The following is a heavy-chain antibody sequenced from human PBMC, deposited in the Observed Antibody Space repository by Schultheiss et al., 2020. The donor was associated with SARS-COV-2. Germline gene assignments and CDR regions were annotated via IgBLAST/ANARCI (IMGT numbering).Heavy chain of an antibody. D-gene: IGHD3-10*01. CDR3: ARQRRGGGWFDP. CDR2: INHSGST. Sequence: GSLRLSCAVYGGSFSGYYWSWIRQPPGKGLEWIGEINHSGSTNYNPSLKSRVTISVDTSKNQFSLKLSSVTAADTAVYYCARQRRGGGWFDPWGQGTLVTVSS. CDR1: GGSFSGYY. J-gene: IGHJ5*02. V-gene: IGHV4-34*01.